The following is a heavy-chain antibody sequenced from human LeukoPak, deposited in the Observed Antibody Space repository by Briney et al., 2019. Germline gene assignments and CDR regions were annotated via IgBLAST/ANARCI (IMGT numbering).Heavy chain of an antibody. D-gene: IGHD2-15*01. J-gene: IGHJ5*02. Sequence: ASVKVSCKASGYTFTGYYMHWVRQAPGQGLEWMGWINPNSGGTNYAQKFQGRVTMTRDTSIRTAYMELSRLRSDDTAVYYCARVVVVAAVRDNWFDPWGQGTLVTVSS. V-gene: IGHV1-2*02. CDR3: ARVVVVAAVRDNWFDP. CDR2: INPNSGGT. CDR1: GYTFTGYY.